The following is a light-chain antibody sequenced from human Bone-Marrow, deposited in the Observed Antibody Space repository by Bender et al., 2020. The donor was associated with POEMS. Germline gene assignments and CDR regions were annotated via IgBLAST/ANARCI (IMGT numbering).Light chain of an antibody. CDR1: SSNFGNNA. Sequence: QSVLTQPPSASGTPGQSVTISCSGTSSNFGNNAANWYQHVPGTAPKLLIYSNNQRPSGVHDRFSASTSGTSASLAISGLHSDDEADYYCSSWDDSLNGWVFGGGTKLTVL. V-gene: IGLV1-44*01. CDR3: SSWDDSLNGWV. J-gene: IGLJ3*02. CDR2: SNN.